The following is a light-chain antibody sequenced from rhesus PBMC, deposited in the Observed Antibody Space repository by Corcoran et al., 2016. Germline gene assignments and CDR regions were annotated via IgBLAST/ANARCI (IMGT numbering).Light chain of an antibody. Sequence: EIVMTQSPATLSLSPGERATLSCRASQRVSSSLAWYQQNPGQAPRLLIYGASSRAPGIPDRISGSGSGTDFTLTISSLGPENVAVYYCLQHSNWPYSFGQETKVEI. CDR1: QRVSSS. CDR3: LQHSNWPYS. CDR2: GAS. V-gene: IGKV3-24*01. J-gene: IGKJ2*01.